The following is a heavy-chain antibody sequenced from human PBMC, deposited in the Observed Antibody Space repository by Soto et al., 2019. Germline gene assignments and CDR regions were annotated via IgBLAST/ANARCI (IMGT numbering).Heavy chain of an antibody. CDR1: GGSISSGGYY. CDR3: ATSSYGGNAYYFDY. J-gene: IGHJ4*02. V-gene: IGHV4-31*03. Sequence: QVQLQESGPGLVKPSQTLSLTCTVSGGSISSGGYYWSWIRQHPGKGLEWIGYIYYSGSTYYNPSLKSRVTISVDPSKTQFSLKLSSVTAADTAVYYCATSSYGGNAYYFDYWGQGTLVTVSS. D-gene: IGHD2-15*01. CDR2: IYYSGST.